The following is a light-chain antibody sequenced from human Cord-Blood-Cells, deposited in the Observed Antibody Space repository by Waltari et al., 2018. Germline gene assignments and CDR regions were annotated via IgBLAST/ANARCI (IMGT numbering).Light chain of an antibody. CDR2: EGS. V-gene: IGLV2-23*01. CDR1: SSDVGSYNL. Sequence: VSGSPGQSITISCTGTSSDVGSYNLVSWYQQHPGKAPKLMIYEGSKRPSGVSNRFSGSKSGNTASLTISGLQAEDEADYYCCSYAGSSTLFGGGTKLTVL. CDR3: CSYAGSSTL. J-gene: IGLJ2*01.